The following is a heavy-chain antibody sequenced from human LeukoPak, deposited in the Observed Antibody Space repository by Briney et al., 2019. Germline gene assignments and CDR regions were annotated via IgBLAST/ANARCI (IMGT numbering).Heavy chain of an antibody. CDR3: ARGYSSGFNWFDP. CDR2: IYHSGST. D-gene: IGHD6-19*01. CDR1: GGSISSGGYS. Sequence: SETLSLTCAVSGGSISSGGYSWSWIRQPPGKGLEWIGYIYHSGSTNYNPSLKSRVTISVDTSKNQFSLKLSSVSAADTAVYYCARGYSSGFNWFDPWGQGTLVTVSS. J-gene: IGHJ5*02. V-gene: IGHV4-30-2*01.